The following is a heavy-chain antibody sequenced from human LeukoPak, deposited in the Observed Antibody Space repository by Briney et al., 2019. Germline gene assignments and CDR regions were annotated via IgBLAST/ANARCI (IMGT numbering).Heavy chain of an antibody. Sequence: PSETLSLTCAVYGGSFSGYDWSWVRRSPGKGLEWIGEINHDGKTNYNPSVKSRITISADTSKKQFSLKLSSVTAADTAVYYCAKTHYKWDCSPFDCWGQGTLVTVSS. CDR3: AKTHYKWDCSPFDC. V-gene: IGHV4-34*01. D-gene: IGHD1-7*01. CDR1: GGSFSGYD. J-gene: IGHJ4*02. CDR2: INHDGKT.